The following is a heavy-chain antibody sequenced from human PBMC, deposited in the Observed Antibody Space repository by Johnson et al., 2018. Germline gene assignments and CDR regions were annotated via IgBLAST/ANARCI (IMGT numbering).Heavy chain of an antibody. J-gene: IGHJ2*01. V-gene: IGHV3-13*01. CDR3: ARSPVGPQLSYWYFDL. Sequence: EVQLVESGGGVVQPGRSLRLSCAASGFAFSSYVMHWVRQAPGKGLEWVSAIGTAGDTYYPGSVKGRFTISRENAKNSLYLQMHSLRAGDTAVSYGARSPVGPQLSYWYFDLWGRGTLVTVSS. D-gene: IGHD6-13*01. CDR1: GFAFSSYV. CDR2: IGTAGDT.